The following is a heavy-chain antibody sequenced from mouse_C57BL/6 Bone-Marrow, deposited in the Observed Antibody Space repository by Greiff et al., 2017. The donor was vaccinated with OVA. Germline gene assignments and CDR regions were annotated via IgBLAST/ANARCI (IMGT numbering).Heavy chain of an antibody. D-gene: IGHD4-1*01. CDR3: ARHREQGPGFAY. CDR2: ISSGGSYT. V-gene: IGHV5-6*01. CDR1: GFTFSSYG. J-gene: IGHJ3*01. Sequence: EVQLVESGGDLVKPGGSLKLSCAASGFTFSSYGMSWVRQTPDKRLEWVATISSGGSYTYYPDSVKGRFTISRDNAKNTLYLQMSSLKSEDTAVYYCARHREQGPGFAYWGQGTLVTVSA.